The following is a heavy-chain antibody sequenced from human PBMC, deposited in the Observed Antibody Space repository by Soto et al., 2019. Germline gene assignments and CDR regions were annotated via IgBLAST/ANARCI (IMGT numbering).Heavy chain of an antibody. CDR2: IYNTGRP. D-gene: IGHD3-3*01. CDR3: ARFLRSGSHWSAFDI. V-gene: IGHV4-59*01. CDR1: GAAISDYY. Sequence: QVQLQESGPGLVKPSETLSLTCSVSGAAISDYYWTWIRQPPGEGLEWIGHIYNTGRPTYSPSRKSRGTISVDKSKNQFSLNLSTVTAADTAVYFCARFLRSGSHWSAFDIWGQGTKVTVSP. J-gene: IGHJ3*02.